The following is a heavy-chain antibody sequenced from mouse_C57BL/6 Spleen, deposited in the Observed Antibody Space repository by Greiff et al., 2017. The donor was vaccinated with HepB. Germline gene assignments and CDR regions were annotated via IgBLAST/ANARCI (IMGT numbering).Heavy chain of an antibody. D-gene: IGHD2-4*01. CDR1: GYSFTGYY. CDR3: ARSYDYTISYWYFDV. J-gene: IGHJ1*03. Sequence: EVQLQESGPELVKPGASVKISCKASGYSFTGYYMNWVKQSPEKSLEWIGEINPSTGGTTYNQKFKAKATLTVDKSSSTAYMQLKSLTSEDSAVYYCARSYDYTISYWYFDVWGTGTTVTVSS. V-gene: IGHV1-42*01. CDR2: INPSTGGT.